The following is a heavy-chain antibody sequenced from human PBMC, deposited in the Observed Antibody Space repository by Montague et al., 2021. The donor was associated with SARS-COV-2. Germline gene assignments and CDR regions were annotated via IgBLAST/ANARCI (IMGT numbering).Heavy chain of an antibody. Sequence: SETLSLTCSVSGGSISSNYWSWIRHSPGQGLEWIGYIFHSVITDSNPSLKSRVTISVDVSTNQFSLQLNSVTAADSAVYYCARTEDNWNDWFDPWGQGTLVTVSS. D-gene: IGHD1-20*01. V-gene: IGHV4-59*13. CDR3: ARTEDNWNDWFDP. CDR1: GGSISSNY. CDR2: IFHSVIT. J-gene: IGHJ5*02.